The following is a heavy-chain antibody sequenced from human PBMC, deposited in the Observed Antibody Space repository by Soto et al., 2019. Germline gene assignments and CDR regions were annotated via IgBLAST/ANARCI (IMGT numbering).Heavy chain of an antibody. CDR3: ARGRHSSGWFDFDY. CDR2: TRNKANSYTT. V-gene: IGHV3-72*01. D-gene: IGHD6-13*01. J-gene: IGHJ4*02. CDR1: GFTLSDHY. Sequence: GGSLRLSCAASGFTLSDHYMDWVRQAPGKGLEWVGRTRNKANSYTTEYAASVRGRFTISRDDSKNSLYLQMNSLKTEDTAVYYCARGRHSSGWFDFDYWGQGTLVTVSS.